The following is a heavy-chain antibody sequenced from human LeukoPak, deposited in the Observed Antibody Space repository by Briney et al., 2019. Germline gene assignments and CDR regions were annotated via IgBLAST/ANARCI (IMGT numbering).Heavy chain of an antibody. Sequence: SETLSLTCSVSGYSISSGYYWGWIRQPPGKGLEWIGSIYYSGSTYYNPSLKSRVTISVDTSKNQFSLKLSSVTAADTAVYYCAKLFFDYWGQGTLVTVSS. V-gene: IGHV4-38-2*02. CDR3: AKLFFDY. D-gene: IGHD1-7*01. J-gene: IGHJ4*02. CDR1: GYSISSGYY. CDR2: IYYSGST.